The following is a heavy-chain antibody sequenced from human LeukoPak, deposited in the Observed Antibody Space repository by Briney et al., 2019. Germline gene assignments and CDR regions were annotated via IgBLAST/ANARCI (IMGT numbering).Heavy chain of an antibody. V-gene: IGHV3-33*01. D-gene: IGHD6-13*01. J-gene: IGHJ6*02. CDR1: GFTFSSYG. CDR3: ASSPGYSSSWKPYYYGMDV. CDR2: IWYDGSNK. Sequence: QTGGSLRLSCAASGFTFSSYGMHWVRQAPGKGLEWVAVIWYDGSNKYYADSVKGRFTISRDNSKNTLYLQMNSLRAEDTAVYYCASSPGYSSSWKPYYYGMDVWGQGTTVTVSS.